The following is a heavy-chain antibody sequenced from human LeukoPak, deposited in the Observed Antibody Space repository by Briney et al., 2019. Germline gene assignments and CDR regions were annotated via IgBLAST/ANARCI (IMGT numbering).Heavy chain of an antibody. D-gene: IGHD3-22*01. V-gene: IGHV5-51*01. CDR3: AISHYYESGGPGAFDI. J-gene: IGHJ3*02. CDR1: GYSFTSYW. Sequence: GESLKISCKGSGYSFTSYWIGWVRQMPGKGLEWMGIIHRGDSDPRYSPSFQGQVTLSADKSISTAYLQWSSLKASDTAMYYCAISHYYESGGPGAFDIWGQGTMVTVSS. CDR2: IHRGDSDP.